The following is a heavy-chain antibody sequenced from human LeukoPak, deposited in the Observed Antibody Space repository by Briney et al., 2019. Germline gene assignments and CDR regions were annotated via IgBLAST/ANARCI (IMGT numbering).Heavy chain of an antibody. CDR2: ISADGSVT. Sequence: QPGGSLRLSCADSGFTFSRYWMHWVRQTPGKGLVWVSCISADGSVTRYADSVKGRFTISRDNTKSTLYLQMHSLRAEDTAVYYCATAGGDGSRMGFDPWGQGTLVTVS. CDR1: GFTFSRYW. V-gene: IGHV3-74*01. D-gene: IGHD2-15*01. CDR3: ATAGGDGSRMGFDP. J-gene: IGHJ5*02.